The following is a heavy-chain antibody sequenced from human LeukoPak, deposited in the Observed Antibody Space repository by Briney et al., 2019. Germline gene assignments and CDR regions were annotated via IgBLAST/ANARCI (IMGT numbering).Heavy chain of an antibody. CDR1: GGSISNYY. D-gene: IGHD2-21*02. Sequence: SETLSLTCTVSGGSISNYYWSWIRQPPGKGLERIGYIYSSGSTNYNPSLKSRVTISVDTSKNQFSLKLSSVTAADTAVYYCARFAYCGGHCWYYFDYWGQGSLVTVSS. J-gene: IGHJ4*02. V-gene: IGHV4-59*01. CDR3: ARFAYCGGHCWYYFDY. CDR2: IYSSGST.